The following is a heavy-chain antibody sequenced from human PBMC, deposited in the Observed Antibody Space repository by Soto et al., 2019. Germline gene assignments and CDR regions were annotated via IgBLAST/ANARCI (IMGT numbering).Heavy chain of an antibody. CDR2: INHSGST. V-gene: IGHV4-34*01. CDR1: GGSFSGYY. Sequence: PSETLSLTCAVYGGSFSGYYWSWIRQPPGKGLEWIGEINHSGSTNYNPSLKSRVTISVDTSKNQFSLKLSSVTAADTAVYYCASSGIDSSRNYFDYWGQGTLVTVSS. CDR3: ASSGIDSSRNYFDY. J-gene: IGHJ4*02. D-gene: IGHD6-13*01.